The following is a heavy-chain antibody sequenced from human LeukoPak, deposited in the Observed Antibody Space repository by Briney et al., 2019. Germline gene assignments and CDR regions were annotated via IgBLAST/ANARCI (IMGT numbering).Heavy chain of an antibody. CDR3: ASFPYYDSSGYQTPAFDI. CDR1: GYTFTSYG. D-gene: IGHD3-22*01. Sequence: ALVKVSCKASGYTFTSYGISWVRQAPGQGLEWMGWISAYNGNTNYAQKLQGRVTMTTDTSTSTAYMELRSLRSDDTAVYYCASFPYYDSSGYQTPAFDIWGQGTMVTVSS. V-gene: IGHV1-18*01. J-gene: IGHJ3*02. CDR2: ISAYNGNT.